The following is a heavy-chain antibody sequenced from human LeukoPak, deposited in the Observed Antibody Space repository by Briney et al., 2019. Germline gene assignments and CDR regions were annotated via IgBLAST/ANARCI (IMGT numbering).Heavy chain of an antibody. Sequence: SQTLSLTYTVSSGSISSGSYYWSWIRQPAGKGLEWIGRIYTSGSTNYNPSLKSRVTISVDTSKNQFSLKLSSVTAADTAVYYCARMEADLFDYWGQGTLVTVSS. CDR1: SGSISSGSYY. D-gene: IGHD1-1*01. J-gene: IGHJ4*02. CDR2: IYTSGST. V-gene: IGHV4-61*02. CDR3: ARMEADLFDY.